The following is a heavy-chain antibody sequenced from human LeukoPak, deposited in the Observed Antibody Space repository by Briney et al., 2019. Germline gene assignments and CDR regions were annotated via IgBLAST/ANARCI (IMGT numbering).Heavy chain of an antibody. CDR2: VSGINGNT. D-gene: IGHD3-22*01. J-gene: IGHJ4*02. V-gene: IGHV1-18*01. CDR1: GYSFTNYG. Sequence: AAVKDTCKTSGYSFTNYGISWVRQAPGKGLEWMGWVSGINGNTKYAQSLQGRVLMTTDTSTTTGHMELRSLRSDDTAVYFCARVQDADLIVEDFWGQGTLVIVSS. CDR3: ARVQDADLIVEDF.